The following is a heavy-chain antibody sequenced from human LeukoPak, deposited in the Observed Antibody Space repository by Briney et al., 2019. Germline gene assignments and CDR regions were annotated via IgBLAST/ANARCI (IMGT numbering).Heavy chain of an antibody. D-gene: IGHD3-22*01. J-gene: IGHJ4*02. Sequence: SETLSLTCTVSGGSISSGSYYWSWIRQPAGKGLEWIGRIYTSGSTNYNPSLKGRVTISVDKSKNQFSLKLSSVTAADTAVYYCARGRNYYDSSGYTSNFDYWGQGTLVTVSS. V-gene: IGHV4-61*02. CDR3: ARGRNYYDSSGYTSNFDY. CDR2: IYTSGST. CDR1: GGSISSGSYY.